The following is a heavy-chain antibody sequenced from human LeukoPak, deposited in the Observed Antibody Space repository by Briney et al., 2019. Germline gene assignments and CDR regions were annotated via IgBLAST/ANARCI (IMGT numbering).Heavy chain of an antibody. D-gene: IGHD3-10*01. CDR3: ARRGRSWSRRNSFDY. Sequence: GGSLRLSCTASGFTFTDSWMSWVRQAPGKGPEWVANIKENKSKRNYADSVRGRFTISRDNAKNSLYLQMNGLRAEDTAVYYCARRGRSWSRRNSFDYWGQGTLVTVSS. CDR2: IKENKSKR. J-gene: IGHJ4*02. CDR1: GFTFTDSW. V-gene: IGHV3-7*02.